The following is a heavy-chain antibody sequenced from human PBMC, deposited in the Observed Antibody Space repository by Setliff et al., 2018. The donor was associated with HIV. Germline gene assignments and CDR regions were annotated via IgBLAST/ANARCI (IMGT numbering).Heavy chain of an antibody. D-gene: IGHD3-10*01. J-gene: IGHJ2*01. Sequence: SETLSLTCTVSGGSIPSNIYYWGWIRQAPGKGLEWIGSVSHSGITFYNPSLKSRVTISVDTSENQFSLNLKSVTAADTAIYFCARGPRPDYSGSENYGFLGVWGRGTVVTVSS. CDR2: VSHSGIT. CDR3: ARGPRPDYSGSENYGFLGV. CDR1: GGSIPSNIYY. V-gene: IGHV4-39*01.